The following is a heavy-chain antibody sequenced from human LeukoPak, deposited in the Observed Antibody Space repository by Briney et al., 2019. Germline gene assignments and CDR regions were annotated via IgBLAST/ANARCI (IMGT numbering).Heavy chain of an antibody. Sequence: GASVKVSCKASGYTFSDYYIHWVRQAPGQGLEWMGWISPNSDDTNFAQIFQGRVIMTRDTSISTAYMELSRLTSDDMALYYCARNYGHNSKYFDYWGQGTLVTVSS. V-gene: IGHV1-2*02. CDR2: ISPNSDDT. D-gene: IGHD4-17*01. CDR1: GYTFSDYY. CDR3: ARNYGHNSKYFDY. J-gene: IGHJ4*02.